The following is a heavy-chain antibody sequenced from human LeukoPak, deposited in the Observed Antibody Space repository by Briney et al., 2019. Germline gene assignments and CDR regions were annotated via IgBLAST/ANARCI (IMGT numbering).Heavy chain of an antibody. Sequence: ASVKVSCKASGYTFTGYYMRWVRQAPGQGLEWMGWINPNSGGTNYAQKFQGRVTMTRDTSISTAYMELSRLRSDDTAVYYCVRYYCSSTSCAIDPWGQGTLVTVSS. D-gene: IGHD2-2*01. CDR3: VRYYCSSTSCAIDP. V-gene: IGHV1-2*02. CDR2: INPNSGGT. J-gene: IGHJ5*02. CDR1: GYTFTGYY.